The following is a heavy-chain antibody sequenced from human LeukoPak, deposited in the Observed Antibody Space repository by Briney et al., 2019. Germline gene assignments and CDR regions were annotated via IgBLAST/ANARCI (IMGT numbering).Heavy chain of an antibody. CDR3: ARAPGIADLGISWFDP. CDR2: INPSGGST. CDR1: GYIFTNYY. V-gene: IGHV1-46*01. D-gene: IGHD6-13*01. J-gene: IGHJ5*02. Sequence: GASVKVSCKASGYIFTNYYMHWVRQAPGQGLEWMAIINPSGGSTKYAQKFQGRVTLTRDTSTSTVYMEMSSLRFEDTAVYYCARAPGIADLGISWFDPWGQGTLVTVSS.